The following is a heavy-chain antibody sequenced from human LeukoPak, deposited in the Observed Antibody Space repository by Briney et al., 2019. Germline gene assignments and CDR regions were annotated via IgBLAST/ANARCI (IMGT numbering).Heavy chain of an antibody. D-gene: IGHD1-7*01. V-gene: IGHV4-59*01. CDR2: IYYSGST. CDR3: ARALLGAWNSYGMDV. J-gene: IGHJ6*02. Sequence: PSETLSLTCTVSGGSISSYYWSWIRQPPGKGLEWIGYIYYSGSTNYNPSLKSRVTISVDTSKNQFSLKLSSVTAADTAVYYCARALLGAWNSYGMDVWGQGTTVTVSS. CDR1: GGSISSYY.